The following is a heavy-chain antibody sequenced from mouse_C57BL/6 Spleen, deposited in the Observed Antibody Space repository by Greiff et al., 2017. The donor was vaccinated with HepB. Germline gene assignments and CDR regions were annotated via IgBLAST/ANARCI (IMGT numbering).Heavy chain of an antibody. V-gene: IGHV1-50*01. CDR1: GYTFTSYW. D-gene: IGHD2-2*01. J-gene: IGHJ2*01. Sequence: VQLQQPGAELVKPGASVKLSCKASGYTFTSYWMQWVKQRPGQGLEWIGEIDPSDSYTNYNQKFKGKATLTVDTSSSTAYMQLSSLTSEDSAVYYCARAPGIYYGYPFDYWGQGTTLTVSS. CDR2: IDPSDSYT. CDR3: ARAPGIYYGYPFDY.